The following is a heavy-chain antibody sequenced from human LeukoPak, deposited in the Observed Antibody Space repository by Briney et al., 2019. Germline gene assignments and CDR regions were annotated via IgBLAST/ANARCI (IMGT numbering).Heavy chain of an antibody. J-gene: IGHJ4*02. Sequence: SGTLSLTCGVSGGSITSTNYWTWVRQPPGKGLEWIGEVNLQGSTNYNPSLMGRVAISVDMSENHISLQLTSVTAADTAVHYCAREGGPYRPLDYSGQGTLVTVSS. CDR3: AREGGPYRPLDY. CDR1: GGSITSTNY. V-gene: IGHV4-4*02. CDR2: VNLQGST.